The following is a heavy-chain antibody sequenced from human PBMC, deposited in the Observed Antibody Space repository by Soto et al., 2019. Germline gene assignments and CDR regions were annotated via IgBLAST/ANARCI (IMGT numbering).Heavy chain of an antibody. CDR1: GFTFSSYG. V-gene: IGHV3-33*01. J-gene: IGHJ4*02. CDR3: APIPSVAAPANFDS. CDR2: IWYDGSNK. Sequence: GGSLRLSCAASGFTFSSYGMHWVRHAPGKGLEWVAVIWYDGSNKYYADSVKGRFTISRDNSKNTLYVQMNSLRAEDTAVYYCAPIPSVAAPANFDSWGQGTLVTVSS. D-gene: IGHD6-6*01.